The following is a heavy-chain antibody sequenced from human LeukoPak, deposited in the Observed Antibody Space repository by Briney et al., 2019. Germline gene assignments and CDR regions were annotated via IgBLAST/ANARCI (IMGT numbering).Heavy chain of an antibody. J-gene: IGHJ3*01. CDR1: GFTFTNHP. D-gene: IGHD3/OR15-3a*01. V-gene: IGHV3-64*02. Sequence: GGSLRLSCAASGFTFTNHPMHWVRQTSGKRLEYVSAISPSGDTTWYADSVKGRFTISRDNSKNTMYLQMGSLRPEDMGVYYCARAFRPASDPHDFYDFWGRGTTVTVSS. CDR3: ARAFRPASDPHDFYDF. CDR2: ISPSGDTT.